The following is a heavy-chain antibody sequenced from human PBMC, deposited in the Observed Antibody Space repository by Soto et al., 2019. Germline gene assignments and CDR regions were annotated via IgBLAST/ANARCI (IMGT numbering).Heavy chain of an antibody. CDR1: GGSISSYY. Sequence: PSETLSLTCTVSGGSISSYYWSWIRQPPGKGLEWIGSIYYSGSTNYNPSLKSRVTISVDTSKNQFSLKLSSVTAADTAVYYCAGGGYSYVSGYFDYWGQGTLVTVSS. CDR2: IYYSGST. D-gene: IGHD5-18*01. CDR3: AGGGYSYVSGYFDY. J-gene: IGHJ4*02. V-gene: IGHV4-59*01.